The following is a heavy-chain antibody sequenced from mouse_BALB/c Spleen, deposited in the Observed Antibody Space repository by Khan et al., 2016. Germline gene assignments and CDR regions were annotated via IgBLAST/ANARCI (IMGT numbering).Heavy chain of an antibody. V-gene: IGHV3-2*02. CDR1: GYSITSDYA. Sequence: EVQLQESGPGLVKPSQSLSLTCTVTGYSITSDYAWNWIRQFPGNKLEWMGYINYSGITTYNPSLKSRISVTRDTSKNQFFLQLNSVTAEDTATNYCTAYDGYYSAWFAYWGQGTLVTVSA. J-gene: IGHJ3*01. D-gene: IGHD2-3*01. CDR2: INYSGIT. CDR3: TAYDGYYSAWFAY.